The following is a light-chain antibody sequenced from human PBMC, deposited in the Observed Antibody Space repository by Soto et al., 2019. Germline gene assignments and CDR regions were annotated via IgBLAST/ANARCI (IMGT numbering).Light chain of an antibody. J-gene: IGKJ1*01. CDR1: QRIDTW. V-gene: IGKV1-5*03. Sequence: DIQMTPSPSILSASVGDRVTITCRASQRIDTWLAWYQQKPGTAPKLLIYKATTLQSGVPSRFSGSGSGTEFTLAISSLEPDDFATYYCQQYETFSPWTFGQGTKVDIK. CDR2: KAT. CDR3: QQYETFSPWT.